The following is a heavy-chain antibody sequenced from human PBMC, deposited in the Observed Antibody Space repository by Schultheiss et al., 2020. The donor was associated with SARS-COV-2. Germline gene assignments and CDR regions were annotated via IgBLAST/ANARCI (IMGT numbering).Heavy chain of an antibody. CDR3: ARDGWSYGGPHHGMDV. CDR1: GFTFSSYE. CDR2: ISSSGSSI. V-gene: IGHV3-48*03. J-gene: IGHJ6*02. D-gene: IGHD5-18*01. Sequence: GESLKISCAASGFTFSSYEMNWVRQAPGKGLEWVSSISSSGSSIYYADSVKGRFTISRDNAKNSLYLQMNSLRAEDTAVYYCARDGWSYGGPHHGMDVWGQGTTVTVSS.